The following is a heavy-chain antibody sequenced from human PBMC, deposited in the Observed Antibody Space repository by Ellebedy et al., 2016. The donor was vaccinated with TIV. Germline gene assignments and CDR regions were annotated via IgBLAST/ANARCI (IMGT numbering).Heavy chain of an antibody. D-gene: IGHD3-10*01. CDR3: TKQRGHPLAAYYFDF. V-gene: IGHV3-23*01. J-gene: IGHJ4*02. CDR1: GFTFSGYA. CDR2: ISGSASST. Sequence: PGGSLRLSCAASGFTFSGYAMSRVRKAPGKGLEWVSTISGSASSTYYSDSVKGRFTISRDNSKNTLFLQMNSLRAEATAIYYCTKQRGHPLAAYYFDFWGQGTLVSVSS.